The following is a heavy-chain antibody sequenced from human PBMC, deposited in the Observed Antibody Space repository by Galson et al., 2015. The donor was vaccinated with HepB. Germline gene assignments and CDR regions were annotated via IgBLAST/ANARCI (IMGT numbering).Heavy chain of an antibody. CDR1: GFTFGDYA. CDR2: ISYDGSNK. Sequence: SLRLSCAASGFTFGDYAMSWVRQAPGKGLEWVAVISYDGSNKYYADSVKGRFTISRDNSKNTLYLQMNSLRAEDTAVYYCARDIGELQHFYYGMDVWGQGTTVTVSS. CDR3: ARDIGELQHFYYGMDV. J-gene: IGHJ6*02. D-gene: IGHD1-26*01. V-gene: IGHV3-30-3*01.